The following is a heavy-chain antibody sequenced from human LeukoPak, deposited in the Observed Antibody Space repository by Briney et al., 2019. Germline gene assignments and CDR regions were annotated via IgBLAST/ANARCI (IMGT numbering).Heavy chain of an antibody. Sequence: GGSLRLTCAASGFTFSSYSMNWVRQAPGKGLEWVSSISSSSSYIYYADSVKGRFTISRDNAKNSLYLQMNSLRAEDTAVYYCARDYGRDDYESYFDYWGQGTLVTVSS. CDR2: ISSSSSYI. V-gene: IGHV3-21*01. J-gene: IGHJ4*02. CDR1: GFTFSSYS. CDR3: ARDYGRDDYESYFDY. D-gene: IGHD4-17*01.